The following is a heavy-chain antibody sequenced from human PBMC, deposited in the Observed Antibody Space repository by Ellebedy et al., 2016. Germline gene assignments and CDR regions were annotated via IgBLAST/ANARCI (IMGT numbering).Heavy chain of an antibody. D-gene: IGHD5-12*01. V-gene: IGHV3-30*18. CDR2: ILYDGSTK. CDR3: AKDGADIVATSLFYYGMDV. Sequence: GGSLRLXXAASGFTFNTYGMHWVRQAPGKGLEWVAVILYDGSTKYYGDSVKGRFTISRDNSKNTLYLQMNSLRAEDTAVYYCAKDGADIVATSLFYYGMDVWGQGTTVTVSS. CDR1: GFTFNTYG. J-gene: IGHJ6*02.